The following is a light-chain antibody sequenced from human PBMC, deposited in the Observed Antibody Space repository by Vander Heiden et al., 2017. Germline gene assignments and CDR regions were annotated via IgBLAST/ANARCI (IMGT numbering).Light chain of an antibody. CDR1: QSVSSN. V-gene: IGKV3-15*01. J-gene: IGKJ4*01. CDR2: GAS. Sequence: EIVMTQSPATLSVSPGERATLSCRASQSVSSNLAWYQQKPGQAPRLLIYGASTRATAIPARFSGSGYGTEFTLTISSRQSEDFAVYYCQQYNNWPPLTFGGGTKVEIK. CDR3: QQYNNWPPLT.